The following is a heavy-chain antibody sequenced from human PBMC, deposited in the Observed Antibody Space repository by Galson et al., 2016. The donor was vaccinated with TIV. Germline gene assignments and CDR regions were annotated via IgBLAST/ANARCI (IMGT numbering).Heavy chain of an antibody. CDR1: GGSTSSYY. Sequence: LSLTCTVSGGSTSSYYWTWIRQPPGKGLEWIGYIYHTGNTIYNPSLKSRVAISRDTSKNQFSLKLSSVTAADTALYYCAREGSADYDWGRAHFDYWGQGTLVTVSS. V-gene: IGHV4-59*12. D-gene: IGHD3-16*01. J-gene: IGHJ4*02. CDR2: IYHTGNT. CDR3: AREGSADYDWGRAHFDY.